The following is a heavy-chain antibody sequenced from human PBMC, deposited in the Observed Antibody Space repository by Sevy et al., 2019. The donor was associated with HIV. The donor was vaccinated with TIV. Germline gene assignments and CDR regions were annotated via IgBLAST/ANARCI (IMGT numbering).Heavy chain of an antibody. CDR1: GGSVSSGSYY. V-gene: IGHV4-61*01. CDR3: ARGDFWSGYYYYGMDV. D-gene: IGHD3-3*01. CDR2: IYYSGST. J-gene: IGHJ6*02. Sequence: SETLSLTCTVSGGSVSSGSYYWSWIRQPPGKGLEWIGYIYYSGSTNYNPSLKSRVTISVDTSKNQFSRKLSSVTAADTAVYYCARGDFWSGYYYYGMDVWGQGTTVTVSS.